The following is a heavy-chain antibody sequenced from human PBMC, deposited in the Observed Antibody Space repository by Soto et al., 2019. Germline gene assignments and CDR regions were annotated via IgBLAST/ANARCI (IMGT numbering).Heavy chain of an antibody. CDR2: ISGSGGST. Sequence: PRGSLRLSCAASGFTFSSYAMSWVRQAPGKGLEWVSAISGSGGSTYYADSVKGRFTISRDNSKNTLYLQMNSLRAEDTAVYYCAKVYSCCVENQFDYWGQGTLVTVSS. J-gene: IGHJ4*02. CDR1: GFTFSSYA. V-gene: IGHV3-23*01. D-gene: IGHD2-2*01. CDR3: AKVYSCCVENQFDY.